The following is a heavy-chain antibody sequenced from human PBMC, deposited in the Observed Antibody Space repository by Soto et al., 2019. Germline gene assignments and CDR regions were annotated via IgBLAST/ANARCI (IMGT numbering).Heavy chain of an antibody. CDR2: IYWDDDK. CDR1: GFSLITSGVG. J-gene: IGHJ4*02. CDR3: AHRRCGISQWNYGDFDY. D-gene: IGHD1-7*01. V-gene: IGHV2-5*02. Sequence: QITLKESGPTLVNPTQTLTLTCTFSGFSLITSGVGVGWIRQPPGKALEWLAFIYWDDDKRYSPSLRSRLTIAMDTSKNQVVLTMTEVDPVYTATYFCAHRRCGISQWNYGDFDYWGQGTQVTVSS.